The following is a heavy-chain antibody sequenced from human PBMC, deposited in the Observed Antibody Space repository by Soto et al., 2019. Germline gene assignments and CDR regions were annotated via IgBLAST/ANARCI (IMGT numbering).Heavy chain of an antibody. V-gene: IGHV4-34*01. J-gene: IGHJ4*02. D-gene: IGHD1-1*01. CDR3: AREKITGLFDY. CDR1: WWPFRGYC. CDR2: INHSGST. Sequence: XXNLSLPCDVFWWPFRGYCLPWVPQPPGTGLEWIGEINHSGSTNYNPSLKSRVTISVDTSKNQFSLKLTSVTAADTAVYYCAREKITGLFDYWGQGTLVTVSS.